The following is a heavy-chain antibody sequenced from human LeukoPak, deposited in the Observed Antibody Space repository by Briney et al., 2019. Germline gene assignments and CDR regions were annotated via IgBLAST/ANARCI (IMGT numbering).Heavy chain of an antibody. V-gene: IGHV3-21*01. J-gene: IGHJ3*02. CDR2: ISSSSSYI. CDR3: ARSTYNWNPLSAFDI. D-gene: IGHD1-1*01. CDR1: GFTFSSYS. Sequence: GGSLRLSCAASGFTFSSYSMNWVRQAPGKGLEWVSSISSSSSYIYYADSVKGRFTISRDNAKNSLYLQMNSLRAEDTAVYYCARSTYNWNPLSAFDILGQGTMVTVSS.